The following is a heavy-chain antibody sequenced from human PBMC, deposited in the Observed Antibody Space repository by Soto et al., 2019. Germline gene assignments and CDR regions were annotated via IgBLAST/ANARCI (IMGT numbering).Heavy chain of an antibody. CDR2: INHSGST. J-gene: IGHJ4*02. Sequence: PSETLSLTCAVYGGSFSGYYWSWIRQPPGKGLEWIGEINHSGSTNYNPSLKSRVTISVDTSKNQFSLKLSSVTAADTAVYYCARYSGTLQFDYWGQGTLVTVSS. CDR3: ARYSGTLQFDY. V-gene: IGHV4-34*01. CDR1: GGSFSGYY. D-gene: IGHD1-26*01.